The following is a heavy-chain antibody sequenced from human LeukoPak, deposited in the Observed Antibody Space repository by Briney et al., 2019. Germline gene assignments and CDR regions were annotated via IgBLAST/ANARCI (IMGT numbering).Heavy chain of an antibody. Sequence: PSETLSLTCTVAGGSISSYYWSWIRQPPGKGLEWIGYIYYSGSTNYNRSLKSRVPISVDTPKDQFSLKLSSVNAADTAVYYCARKSPWYYDSSGYYREADGMDVWGQGTTVTVSS. CDR3: ARKSPWYYDSSGYYREADGMDV. CDR1: GGSISSYY. D-gene: IGHD3-22*01. J-gene: IGHJ6*02. V-gene: IGHV4-59*08. CDR2: IYYSGST.